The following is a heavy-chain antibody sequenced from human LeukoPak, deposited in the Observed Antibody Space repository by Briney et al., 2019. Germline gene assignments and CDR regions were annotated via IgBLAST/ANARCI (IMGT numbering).Heavy chain of an antibody. CDR1: GFNFRGYA. V-gene: IGHV3-23*01. J-gene: IGHJ6*02. Sequence: GGSLRLSCAASGFNFRGYAMSWVRQAPGKGLEWVSAISGSGARAHYGESVRGRFTISRDNSQNTLHLQMNSLRADDTAVYYCAKEVVMGETNSHYYGMDVWGQGTTVTVSS. CDR3: AKEVVMGETNSHYYGMDV. CDR2: ISGSGARA. D-gene: IGHD4-23*01.